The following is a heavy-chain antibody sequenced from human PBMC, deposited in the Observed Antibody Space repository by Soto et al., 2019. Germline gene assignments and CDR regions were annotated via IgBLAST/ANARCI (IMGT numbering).Heavy chain of an antibody. D-gene: IGHD6-13*01. CDR2: IIPIFGTE. J-gene: IGHJ6*02. CDR3: ARDRIAGSKYYYGMDV. V-gene: IGHV1-69*01. CDR1: GGTFSSYA. Sequence: QVQLVQSGAEVKKPGSSVRVSCQASGGTFSSYAISWVRQAHGQGLEWMGGIIPIFGTETYAQKFQGRVTITADESTSTAYMELSSLRSEDTAVYYCARDRIAGSKYYYGMDVWGQGTTVTVSS.